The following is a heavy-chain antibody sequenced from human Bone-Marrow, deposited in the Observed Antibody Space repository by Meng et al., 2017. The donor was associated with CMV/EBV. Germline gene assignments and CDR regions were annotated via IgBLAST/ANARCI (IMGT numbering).Heavy chain of an antibody. D-gene: IGHD3-3*01. CDR3: ARATPNYDFWSGLGNWFDP. CDR2: IYTSGST. V-gene: IGHV4-59*10. CDR1: GGSFSGYY. J-gene: IGHJ5*02. Sequence: GSLRLSCAVYGGSFSGYYWSWIRQPPGKGLEWIGRIYTSGSTNYNPSLKSRVTMSVDTSKNQFSLKLSSVTAADTAVYYCARATPNYDFWSGLGNWFDPWGQGTLVTVSS.